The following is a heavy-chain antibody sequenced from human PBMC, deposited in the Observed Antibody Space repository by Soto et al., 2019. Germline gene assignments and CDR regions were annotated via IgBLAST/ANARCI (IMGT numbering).Heavy chain of an antibody. CDR2: ISCCGGST. CDR1: GFNFKKFA. J-gene: IGHJ4*02. V-gene: IGHV3-23*01. CDR3: AKADGEQWLLPHLDN. D-gene: IGHD6-19*01. Sequence: EVQLLESGGGVVQPGGSLRLSCVASGFNFKKFAMSWVRQAPGEGLEWVSGISCCGGSTSYADSVKGRFSIARDDSTNTLSMQMNNLRGEDTAEYSCAKADGEQWLLPHLDNWGQGTLVTVS.